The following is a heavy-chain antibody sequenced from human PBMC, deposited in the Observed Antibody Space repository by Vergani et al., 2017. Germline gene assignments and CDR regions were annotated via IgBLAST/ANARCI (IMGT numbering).Heavy chain of an antibody. CDR1: GFTFSSYW. CDR2: IKQDGSEK. CDR3: ARAPNYYDSSGYDDAFDI. J-gene: IGHJ3*02. Sequence: EVQLVESGGGLVQPGGSLRLSCAASGFTFSSYWMSWVRQAPGKGLEWVANIKQDGSEKYYEDSVKGRFTISRDNAKNSLYLQMNSLRAEDTAVYYCARAPNYYDSSGYDDAFDIWGQGTMVTVSS. D-gene: IGHD3-22*01. V-gene: IGHV3-7*03.